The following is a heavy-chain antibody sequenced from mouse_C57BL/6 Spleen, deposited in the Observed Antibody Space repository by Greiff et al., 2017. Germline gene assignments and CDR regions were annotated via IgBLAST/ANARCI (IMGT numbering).Heavy chain of an antibody. D-gene: IGHD1-1*01. CDR1: GFSLTSYG. Sequence: QVQLKQSGPGLVQPSQSLSITCTVSGFSLTSYGVHWVRQSPGKGLEWLGVIWSGGSTDYNAAFISRLSISKDNSKSQVFFKMNSLQADDTAIYYCARMGYYGSSAPGFAYWGQGTLVTVSA. CDR3: ARMGYYGSSAPGFAY. V-gene: IGHV2-2*01. J-gene: IGHJ3*01. CDR2: IWSGGST.